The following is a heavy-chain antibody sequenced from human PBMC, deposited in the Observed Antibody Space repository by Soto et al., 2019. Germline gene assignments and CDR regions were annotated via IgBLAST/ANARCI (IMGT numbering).Heavy chain of an antibody. V-gene: IGHV4-30-4*01. CDR2: IFYSGST. D-gene: IGHD2-15*01. J-gene: IGHJ4*02. CDR1: GGSISSGDYY. Sequence: KSSETLSLTCTVSGGSISSGDYYWSWIRQPPGKGLEWIGYIFYSGSTYYNPSLKSRVSISEDTSKNQFSLRLTSVTAADTAMYYCAISENLDTRGFDSWGQGTLVTVSS. CDR3: AISENLDTRGFDS.